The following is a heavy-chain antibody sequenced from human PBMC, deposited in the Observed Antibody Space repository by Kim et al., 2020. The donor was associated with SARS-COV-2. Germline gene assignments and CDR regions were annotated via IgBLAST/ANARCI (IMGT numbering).Heavy chain of an antibody. CDR3: ANHHRAGITRIVGWVY. Sequence: GGSLRLSCAASGFTFSSYAMSWVRQAPGKGLEWVSAISCGGGSTYYADSVKGRFTISRDNSKNTLYLQMNSLRAEDTAVYYCANHHRAGITRIVGWVYWGQGTPVTVSS. J-gene: IGHJ4*02. V-gene: IGHV3-23*01. D-gene: IGHD3-22*01. CDR1: GFTFSSYA. CDR2: ISCGGGST.